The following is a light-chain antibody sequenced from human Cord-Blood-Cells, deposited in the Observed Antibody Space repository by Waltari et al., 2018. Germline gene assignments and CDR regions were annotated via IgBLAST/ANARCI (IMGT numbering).Light chain of an antibody. J-gene: IGLJ3*02. CDR1: PGSVSPSSY. V-gene: IGLV8-61*01. CDR3: VLYMGSGISV. CDR2: STN. Sequence: QTVVTQEPSFSVSPGGTVTLTCGLSPGSVSPSSYPSWYQQTPGQAPRTLIYSTNTRSSGVPDRFSGSILGNKAALTITGAQADDESDYYCVLYMGSGISVFGGGTKLTVL.